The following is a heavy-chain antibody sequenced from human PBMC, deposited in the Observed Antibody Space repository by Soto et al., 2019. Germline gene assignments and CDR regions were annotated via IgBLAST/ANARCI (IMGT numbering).Heavy chain of an antibody. CDR3: ARMYYYDTSGYHFDGGDY. Sequence: PXGTLSLTCAVYGGSFSGHYWSWIRQPPGKGLEWIGEINHSGITNYNPSLKSRVTMSVDTSKKQFYLKLTSLTAADTAVYYCARMYYYDTSGYHFDGGDYWGQGTLVTVSS. CDR1: GGSFSGHY. D-gene: IGHD3-22*01. CDR2: INHSGIT. J-gene: IGHJ4*02. V-gene: IGHV4-34*01.